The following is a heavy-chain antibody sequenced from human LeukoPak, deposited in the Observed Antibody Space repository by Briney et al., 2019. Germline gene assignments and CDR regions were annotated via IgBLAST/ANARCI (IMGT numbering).Heavy chain of an antibody. CDR1: GFTFSSYE. CDR3: ARDARGEPYDSSGYYCFDY. CDR2: ISSSGSTI. V-gene: IGHV3-48*03. J-gene: IGHJ4*02. D-gene: IGHD3-22*01. Sequence: GGSLRLSCAASGFTFSSYEMNWVRQAPGKGLEWVSYISSSGSTIYYADSVKGRFTISRDNAKNSLYLQMNSLRAEDTAVYYCARDARGEPYDSSGYYCFDYWGQGTLVTVSS.